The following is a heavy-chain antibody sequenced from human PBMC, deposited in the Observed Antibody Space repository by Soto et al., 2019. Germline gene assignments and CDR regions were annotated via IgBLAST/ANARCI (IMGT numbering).Heavy chain of an antibody. CDR1: RLTFINYS. D-gene: IGHD1-1*01. J-gene: IGHJ4*02. V-gene: IGHV3-23*01. CDR2: ISDTGGDS. CDR3: VRDLSRSATMPCLDY. Sequence: GGLRVTPEASRLTFINYSMSWVRQAPGKGLEWVASISDTGGDSYYADSIDGRFTISRDNSKNTLSLQINRLRAEDTAVYYCVRDLSRSATMPCLDYWGQGTLVTVSS.